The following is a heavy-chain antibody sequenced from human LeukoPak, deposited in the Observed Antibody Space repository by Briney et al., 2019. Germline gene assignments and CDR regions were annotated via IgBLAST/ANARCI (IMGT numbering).Heavy chain of an antibody. CDR1: GYTFTSYY. CDR3: ARDQRYDSSGYYGPDFVY. V-gene: IGHV1-46*01. D-gene: IGHD3-22*01. Sequence: ASVKVSCKASGYTFTSYYMHWVRQAPGQGLEWMGIINPSGGSTSYAQKFQSRVTMTRDMSTSTVYMELSSLRSEDTAVYYCARDQRYDSSGYYGPDFVYWGQGTLVTVSS. J-gene: IGHJ4*02. CDR2: INPSGGST.